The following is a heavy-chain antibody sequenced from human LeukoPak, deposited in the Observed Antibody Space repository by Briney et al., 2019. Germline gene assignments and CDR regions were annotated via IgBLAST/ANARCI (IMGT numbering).Heavy chain of an antibody. CDR2: INHSGST. CDR1: GGSFSGYY. V-gene: IGHV4-34*01. Sequence: SETLSLTCAVYGGSFSGYYWSWIRQPPGKGLEWIGEINHSGSTNYNPSLKSRVTISVDTSKNQLSLKLSSVTAADTAVYYCARDDPYYGLNAFDIWGQGTMVTVSS. J-gene: IGHJ3*02. D-gene: IGHD4-17*01. CDR3: ARDDPYYGLNAFDI.